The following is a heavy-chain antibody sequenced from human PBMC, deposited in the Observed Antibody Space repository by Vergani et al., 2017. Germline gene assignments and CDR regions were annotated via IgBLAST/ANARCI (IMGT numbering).Heavy chain of an antibody. Sequence: EVQVVESGGGLVQPGRSLRLSCAASGFSLDDYGMHWVRQAPGRGLEWVSGISWNSNSIGYADSVKGRFTISRDNARNSLYLQMNSLRAEDTAVYYCAREVSYGDYPDYWGQGTLVTVSS. CDR2: ISWNSNSI. V-gene: IGHV3-9*01. CDR3: AREVSYGDYPDY. D-gene: IGHD4-17*01. J-gene: IGHJ4*02. CDR1: GFSLDDYG.